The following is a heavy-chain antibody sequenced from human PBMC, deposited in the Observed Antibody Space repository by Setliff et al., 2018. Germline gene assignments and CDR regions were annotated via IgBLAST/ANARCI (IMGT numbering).Heavy chain of an antibody. CDR1: GFTFSTYD. D-gene: IGHD2-2*02. Sequence: GSLRLSCAASGFTFSTYDMHWVRQVTGKGLEWVSAIGTAGDTYYPDFVKGRFTISRDNAKNSLYLQMNSLRAEDTAVYFCGTRDCRTTGCYNGYIESWGQGTLVTVSS. V-gene: IGHV3-13*01. J-gene: IGHJ4*02. CDR3: GTRDCRTTGCYNGYIES. CDR2: IGTAGDT.